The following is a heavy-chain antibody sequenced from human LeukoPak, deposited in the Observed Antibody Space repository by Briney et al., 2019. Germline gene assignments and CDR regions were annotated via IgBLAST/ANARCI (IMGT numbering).Heavy chain of an antibody. CDR1: GVSFSGYY. V-gene: IGHV4-34*01. D-gene: IGHD3-9*01. J-gene: IGHJ6*02. CDR3: ARGRAYYDILTGYPRSYYYYGMDV. Sequence: KASETLSLTCAVYGVSFSGYYWSWIRRPPGKGLEWIGEINHSGSTNYNPSLKSRVTISVDTSKNQFSLKLSSVTAADTAVYYCARGRAYYDILTGYPRSYYYYGMDVWGQGTTVTVSS. CDR2: INHSGST.